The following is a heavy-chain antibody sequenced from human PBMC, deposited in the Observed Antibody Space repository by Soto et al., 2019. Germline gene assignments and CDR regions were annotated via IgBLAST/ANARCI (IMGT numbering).Heavy chain of an antibody. V-gene: IGHV3-73*01. D-gene: IGHD3-22*01. CDR3: SRTFAGSDYFSPDFDY. CDR1: GFTFSGSA. CDR2: IRRRAKNYAA. Sequence: EVQLVESGGDLVQPGGSLKLSCAASGFTFSGSAMHWVRQASGKWLEWVGHIRRRAKNYAAVYAASVKGRFIISRDDSKHTAYLQMNSLKTDDTAVYYCSRTFAGSDYFSPDFDYWGQGTLVTVSS. J-gene: IGHJ4*02.